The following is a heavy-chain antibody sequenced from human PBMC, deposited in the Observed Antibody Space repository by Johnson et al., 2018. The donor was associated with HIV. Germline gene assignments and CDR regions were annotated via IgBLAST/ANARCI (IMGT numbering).Heavy chain of an antibody. D-gene: IGHD6-13*01. CDR3: AKVHSSWYATIVDDAFDI. CDR1: GFTFDDYA. J-gene: IGHJ3*02. V-gene: IGHV3-9*01. CDR2: ISWNSGSI. Sequence: VQLVESGGGLVQPGRSLRLSCAASGFTFDDYAMHWVRQAPGKGLEWVSGISWNSGSIGYAASVKGRFTISRDNAKNSLYLQMNSLRAEDTALYYCAKVHSSWYATIVDDAFDIWGQGTMVTVSS.